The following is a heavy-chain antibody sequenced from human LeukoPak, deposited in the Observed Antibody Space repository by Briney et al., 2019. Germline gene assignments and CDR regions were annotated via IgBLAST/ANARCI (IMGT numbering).Heavy chain of an antibody. CDR1: GFTFSSYW. J-gene: IGHJ3*02. V-gene: IGHV3-74*01. CDR3: AKDVWFGESHDVFDI. CDR2: IKSDGSNT. Sequence: GGSLRLSCAASGFTFSSYWMHWVRQAPGKGLVWVPRIKSDGSNTNYADSVKGRFTISRDNSKNTLYLQMNSLRAEDTAVYYCAKDVWFGESHDVFDIWGQGTMVTVSS. D-gene: IGHD3-10*01.